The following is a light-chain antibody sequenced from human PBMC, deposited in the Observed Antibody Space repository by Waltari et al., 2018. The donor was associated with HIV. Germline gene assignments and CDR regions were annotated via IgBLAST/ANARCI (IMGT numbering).Light chain of an antibody. CDR3: QSYDTSLSAVV. Sequence: GSSSNLGAGYDVHWYQQLPGTAPKVIIYDNNKRPSGVPDRFSGSKSGTSASLAITGIQAEDEAEYYCQSYDTSLSAVVFGGGTTLTVL. J-gene: IGLJ3*02. CDR1: SSNLGAGYD. V-gene: IGLV1-40*01. CDR2: DNN.